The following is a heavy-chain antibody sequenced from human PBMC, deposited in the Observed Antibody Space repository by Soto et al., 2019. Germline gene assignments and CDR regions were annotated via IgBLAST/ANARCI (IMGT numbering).Heavy chain of an antibody. Sequence: EVQLVESGGGLVQPGGSLRLSCAASGFTFSSYSMNWVRQAPGKGLEWVSYISSSSSTIYYADSVKGRFTISRDNAKNSLYLQMNSLRDEDKAVYYCASQGGKGVGTHSVYYWGQGTLVTVSS. V-gene: IGHV3-48*02. J-gene: IGHJ4*02. D-gene: IGHD1-26*01. CDR1: GFTFSSYS. CDR3: ASQGGKGVGTHSVYY. CDR2: ISSSSSTI.